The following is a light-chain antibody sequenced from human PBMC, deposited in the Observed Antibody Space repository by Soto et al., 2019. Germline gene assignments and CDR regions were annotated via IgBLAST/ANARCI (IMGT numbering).Light chain of an antibody. CDR1: QSVNNW. CDR3: QQYDTYSRT. V-gene: IGKV1-5*03. CDR2: EGS. Sequence: DIQMTQSPSALSASVGDRVTITCRASQSVNNWLAWYRQKPGEAPKDLIYEGSTLGRGVPSRFSGNGSGTEFTLTISSLQPDDFATFYCQQYDTYSRTFGQGTKVEVK. J-gene: IGKJ1*01.